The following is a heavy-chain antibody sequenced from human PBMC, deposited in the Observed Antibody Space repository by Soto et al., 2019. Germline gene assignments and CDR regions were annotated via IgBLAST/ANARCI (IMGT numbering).Heavy chain of an antibody. V-gene: IGHV2-5*02. CDR2: IYWDDSK. J-gene: IGHJ4*02. D-gene: IGHD1-26*01. Sequence: QITLKESGPTLVKPTQTLTLTCTFSGFSLTTDRVGVGWIRQPPGEALEWLAVIYWDDSKTYRPSLESRLTITKHTSKHPVALTMTNMGSLDTATYYFAHAYGGRSLYWGQGTLVTVSS. CDR3: AHAYGGRSLY. CDR1: GFSLTTDRVG.